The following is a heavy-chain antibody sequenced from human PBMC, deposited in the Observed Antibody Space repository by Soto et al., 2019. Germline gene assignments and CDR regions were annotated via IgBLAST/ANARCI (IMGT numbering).Heavy chain of an antibody. CDR1: GYTFTGYY. J-gene: IGHJ4*02. D-gene: IGHD6-6*01. CDR2: IGPIFGTA. Sequence: AASVKVSCKASGYTFTGYYIHWVRQAPGQGLEWMGWIGPIFGTANYAQKFQGRVTITADESTSTAYMELSSLRSEDTAVYYCARGGSSSSHGFDYWGQGTLVTVYS. CDR3: ARGGSSSSHGFDY. V-gene: IGHV1-69*13.